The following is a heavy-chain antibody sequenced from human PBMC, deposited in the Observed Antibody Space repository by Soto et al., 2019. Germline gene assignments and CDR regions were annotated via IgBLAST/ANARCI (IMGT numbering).Heavy chain of an antibody. CDR2: IYTSGST. CDR3: ARDFMVRGVIIRYYGMDV. Sequence: LSLTCTVSGGSISSYYWSWIRQPAGKGLEWIGRIYTSGSTNYNPSLKSRVTMSVDTSKNQFSLKLSSVTAADTAVYYCARDFMVRGVIIRYYGMDVWGQGTTVTVSS. D-gene: IGHD3-10*01. V-gene: IGHV4-4*07. CDR1: GGSISSYY. J-gene: IGHJ6*02.